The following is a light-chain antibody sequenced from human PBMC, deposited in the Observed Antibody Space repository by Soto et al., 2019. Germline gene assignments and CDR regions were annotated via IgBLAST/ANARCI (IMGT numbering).Light chain of an antibody. J-gene: IGKJ4*01. Sequence: DIVMTQSPATLSVSPGERANLSCRASQSVSSNLAWYQQKPGQAPRLLIYGASTRATGIPARFSGSGSGTEFTLTISSQQSADFAVYYCQQYTDWPPLTFGGGTKVDIK. CDR1: QSVSSN. CDR2: GAS. V-gene: IGKV3-15*01. CDR3: QQYTDWPPLT.